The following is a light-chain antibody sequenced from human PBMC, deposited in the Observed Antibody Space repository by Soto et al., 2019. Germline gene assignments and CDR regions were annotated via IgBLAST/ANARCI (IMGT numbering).Light chain of an antibody. V-gene: IGKV3-11*01. Sequence: ILITPSPPTLSVSPGDSATLSCMSSQNIRNNLAWYQQKPGQAPRLLFSDTSTRATTVPARFNGSGSGTEFTLTISSLEPEDFAVYYCQQRSNWPITFGQGTRLEIK. CDR3: QQRSNWPIT. CDR2: DTS. CDR1: QNIRNN. J-gene: IGKJ5*01.